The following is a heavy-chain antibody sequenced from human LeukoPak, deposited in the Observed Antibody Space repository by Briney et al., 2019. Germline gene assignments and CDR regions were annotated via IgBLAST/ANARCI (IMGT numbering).Heavy chain of an antibody. CDR1: GFTFSDYY. V-gene: IGHV4-59*01. J-gene: IGHJ4*02. Sequence: GSLRLSCAASGFTFSDYYMSWIRQPPGKGLEWIGYIYNSGNTNYNPSFKSRVTISEDTPKNQFSLKLSSVTAADTAVYYCVRDRELNYWGQGTLVTVSS. CDR3: VRDRELNY. D-gene: IGHD3-10*01. CDR2: IYNSGNT.